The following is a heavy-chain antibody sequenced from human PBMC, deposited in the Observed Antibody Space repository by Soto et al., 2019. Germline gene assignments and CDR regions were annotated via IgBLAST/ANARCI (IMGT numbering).Heavy chain of an antibody. CDR1: GFTFSSYS. CDR3: ARSNFSIVVVVAATRNYWYFDL. J-gene: IGHJ2*01. Sequence: GGSLRLSCAASGFTFSSYSMNWVRQAPGKGLEWVSYISSSSSTIYYADSVKGRFTISRDNAKNSLYLQMNSLRAEDTAVYYCARSNFSIVVVVAATRNYWYFDLWGRGTLVTVS. CDR2: ISSSSSTI. V-gene: IGHV3-48*01. D-gene: IGHD2-15*01.